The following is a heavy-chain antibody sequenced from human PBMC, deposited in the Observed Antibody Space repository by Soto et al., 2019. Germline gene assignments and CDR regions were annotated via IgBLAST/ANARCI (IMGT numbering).Heavy chain of an antibody. V-gene: IGHV4-38-2*02. CDR1: GYSISSGYY. Sequence: SETLSLTCTVSGYSISSGYYWGWIRQPPGKGLEWIGSIYHSGSTYYNPSLKSRVTISVDTSKNQFSLKLSSVPAADTAVYYCARTFGEPTHVYYYYGMDVWGQGTTVTVSS. D-gene: IGHD3-10*01. CDR3: ARTFGEPTHVYYYYGMDV. J-gene: IGHJ6*02. CDR2: IYHSGST.